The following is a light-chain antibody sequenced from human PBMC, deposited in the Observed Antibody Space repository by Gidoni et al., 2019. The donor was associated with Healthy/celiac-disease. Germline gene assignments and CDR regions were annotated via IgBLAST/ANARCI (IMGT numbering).Light chain of an antibody. CDR3: AAWDDSRSGFWV. V-gene: IGLV1-47*01. J-gene: IGLJ3*02. CDR2: RNN. CDR1: RSNIGSNY. Sequence: QSVLTHPPSASGTPGQRVTISCSGSRSNIGSNYVYWYQQLPGTAPKLLIYRNNKRPSGVPDRFSGSKSGTSASLAISGLRSEDEADYYCAAWDDSRSGFWVFGGGTKLTVL.